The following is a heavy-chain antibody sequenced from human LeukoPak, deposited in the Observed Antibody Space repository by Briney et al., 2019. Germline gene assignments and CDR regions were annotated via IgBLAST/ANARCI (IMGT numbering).Heavy chain of an antibody. J-gene: IGHJ4*02. CDR3: ARRQGGYCSRTSCYAPLDY. CDR2: ISYDGSNK. D-gene: IGHD2-2*01. CDR1: GFTVSSNY. V-gene: IGHV3-30*03. Sequence: GGSLRLSCAASGFTVSSNYMSWVRQAPGKGLEWVAVISYDGSNKYYADSVKGRFTISRDNSKNTLYLQMNSLRAEDTAVYYCARRQGGYCSRTSCYAPLDYWGQGTLVTVSS.